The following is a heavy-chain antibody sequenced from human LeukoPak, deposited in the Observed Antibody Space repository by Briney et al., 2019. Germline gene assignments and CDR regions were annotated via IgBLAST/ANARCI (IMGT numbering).Heavy chain of an antibody. CDR3: AKDRRVRGVIDNNWFDP. D-gene: IGHD3-10*01. Sequence: GGSLRLSCAASGFTFSSYAMSWVRQAPGKRLEWVSAISGSGGSTYYADSVKGRFTISRDNSKNTLYLQMNSLRAEDTAVYYCAKDRRVRGVIDNNWFDPWGQGTLVTVSS. J-gene: IGHJ5*02. CDR2: ISGSGGST. V-gene: IGHV3-23*01. CDR1: GFTFSSYA.